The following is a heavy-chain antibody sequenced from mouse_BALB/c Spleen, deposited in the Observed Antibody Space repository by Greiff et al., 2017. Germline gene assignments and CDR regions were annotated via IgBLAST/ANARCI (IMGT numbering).Heavy chain of an antibody. CDR1: GFSLTSYG. J-gene: IGHJ3*01. D-gene: IGHD1-1*01. CDR2: IWAGGST. CDR3: ARDDYYGRGFAY. Sequence: VNVVESGPGLVAPSQSLSITCTVSGFSLTSYGVHWVRQPPGKGLEWLGVIWAGGSTNYNSALMSRLSISKDNSKSQVFLKMNSLQTDDTAMYYCARDDYYGRGFAYWGQGTLVTVSA. V-gene: IGHV2-9*02.